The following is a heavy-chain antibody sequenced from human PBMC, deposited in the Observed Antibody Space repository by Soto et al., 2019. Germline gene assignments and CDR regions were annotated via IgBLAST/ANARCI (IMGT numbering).Heavy chain of an antibody. CDR1: GGSFSGYY. Sequence: SETLSLTCAVYGGSFSGYYWSWIRQPPGKGLEWIGEINHSGSTNFNPSLKSRVTISVDTSKNQFSLKLSSVTAADTAVYYCARGPSGDYHYYYYGMDVWGQGTTVTVSS. CDR2: INHSGST. D-gene: IGHD4-17*01. J-gene: IGHJ6*02. V-gene: IGHV4-34*01. CDR3: ARGPSGDYHYYYYGMDV.